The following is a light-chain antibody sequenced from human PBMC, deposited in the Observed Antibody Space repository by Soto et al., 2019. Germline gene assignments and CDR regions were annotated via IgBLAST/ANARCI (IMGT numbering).Light chain of an antibody. CDR3: QQYYSYPPWT. J-gene: IGKJ1*01. Sequence: DIQMTQSPSSLSASVGDRVTITCRASQGIGNDLGWYQQKPGKAPKRLIYLTYSLQTGVPSRFSGSGSGTEFSLTISCLQSEDFATYYCQQYYSYPPWTFGQGTKVDIK. CDR2: LTY. V-gene: IGKV1-17*01. CDR1: QGIGND.